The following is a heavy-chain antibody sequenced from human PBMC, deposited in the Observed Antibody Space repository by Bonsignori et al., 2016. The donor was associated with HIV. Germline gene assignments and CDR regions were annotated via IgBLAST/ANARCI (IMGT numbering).Heavy chain of an antibody. CDR2: ISSRGSTI. V-gene: IGHV3-48*03. CDR3: ARDPPVEGSSGWRRGWFDP. D-gene: IGHD6-19*01. Sequence: WIRQPPGKGLEWISYISSRGSTIYYADSVKGRFTISRDNAKNSLYLQMNSLRAEDTALYYCARDPPVEGSSGWRRGWFDPWGQGTLVTVSS. J-gene: IGHJ5*02.